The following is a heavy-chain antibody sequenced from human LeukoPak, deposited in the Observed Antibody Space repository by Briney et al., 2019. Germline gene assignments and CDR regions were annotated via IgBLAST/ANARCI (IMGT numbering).Heavy chain of an antibody. D-gene: IGHD7-27*01. J-gene: IGHJ4*02. CDR2: ITTGGPNT. CDR1: GFTFSSYA. CDR3: AKDGGLWVSAHWGDS. V-gene: IGHV3-23*01. Sequence: GSLRLSCAASGFTFSSYAMSWVRQAPGKGLKWVSTITTGGPNTYYADSVKGRFTVSRDDSKNTLYLQMNSLRAEDTAVYYCAKDGGLWVSAHWGDSWGRGTLVTVSS.